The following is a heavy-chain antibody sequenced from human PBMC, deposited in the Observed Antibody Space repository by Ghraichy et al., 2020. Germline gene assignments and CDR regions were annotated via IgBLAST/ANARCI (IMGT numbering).Heavy chain of an antibody. J-gene: IGHJ4*02. Sequence: SETLSLTCAVSGYSINSGYYWGWIRQPPGKGLEWIASIFHSGSTYYNPSLKSRVTISIDTSKNQFSLNLRSVTAADTAVYYCARPAYLGSSLAFDYWGQGTLVTVSS. CDR3: ARPAYLGSSLAFDY. CDR2: IFHSGST. CDR1: GYSINSGYY. D-gene: IGHD6-6*01. V-gene: IGHV4-38-2*01.